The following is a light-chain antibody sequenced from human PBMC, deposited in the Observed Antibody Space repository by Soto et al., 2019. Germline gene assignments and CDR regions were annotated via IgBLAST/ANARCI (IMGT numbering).Light chain of an antibody. CDR3: QQTYSPPFT. Sequence: DIQMTQFPSSLSASVGDRVTIPCRASQRITNSLNWYQQKPGRAPNLLIYAASSLQRGAPSRFSGSGSGTDFTLTISSLQPDDFATYYCQQTYSPPFTFCPGTKVDIK. CDR1: QRITNS. V-gene: IGKV1-39*01. CDR2: AAS. J-gene: IGKJ3*01.